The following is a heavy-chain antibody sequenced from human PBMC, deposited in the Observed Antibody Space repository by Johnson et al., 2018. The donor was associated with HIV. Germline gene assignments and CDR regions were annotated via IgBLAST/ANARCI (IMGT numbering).Heavy chain of an antibody. D-gene: IGHD3-16*01. J-gene: IGHJ3*02. CDR1: GFTVSSNY. CDR3: ARDRYYGLAWGWAFDI. Sequence: VQLVESGGGLIQPGGSLRLSCAASGFTVSSNYMSWVRQAPGKGLEWVSVIYSGGSTYYADSVKGRFTISRDNSKNKLYLQTNSLRAEDTAVFYCARDRYYGLAWGWAFDIWGQGTMVTVSS. CDR2: IYSGGST. V-gene: IGHV3-66*03.